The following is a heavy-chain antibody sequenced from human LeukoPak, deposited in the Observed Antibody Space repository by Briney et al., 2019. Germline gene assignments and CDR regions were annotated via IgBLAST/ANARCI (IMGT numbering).Heavy chain of an antibody. CDR2: INPSGGST. CDR1: GYTFTSYY. J-gene: IGHJ3*02. V-gene: IGHV1-46*01. Sequence: ASVKVSCKASGYTFTSYYMHWVRQAPGQGLEWMGIINPSGGSTSYAQKFQGRVTMTRDTSTSTVYMELSSLRSEDTAVYYCARFLPDCSITSCYPVYYYDSSGVDAFGIWGQGTMVTVSS. D-gene: IGHD3-22*01. CDR3: ARFLPDCSITSCYPVYYYDSSGVDAFGI.